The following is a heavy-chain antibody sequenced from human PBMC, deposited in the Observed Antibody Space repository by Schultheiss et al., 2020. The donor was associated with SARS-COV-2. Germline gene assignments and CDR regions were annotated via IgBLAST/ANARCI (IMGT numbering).Heavy chain of an antibody. CDR2: IYYSGST. J-gene: IGHJ6*02. D-gene: IGHD1-14*01. V-gene: IGHV4-61*01. Sequence: SETLSLTCTVSGGSVSSGSYYWSWIRQPPGKGLEWIGYIYYSGSTNYNPSLKSRVTISVDKSKNQFSLKLSSVTAADTAVYYCARGFRGNHSNYYYYGMDVWGQGTTVTVSS. CDR3: ARGFRGNHSNYYYYGMDV. CDR1: GGSVSSGSYY.